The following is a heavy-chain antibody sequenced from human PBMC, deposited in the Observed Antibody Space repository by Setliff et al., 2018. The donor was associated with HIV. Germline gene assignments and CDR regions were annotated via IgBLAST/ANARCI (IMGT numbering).Heavy chain of an antibody. Sequence: SETLSLTCAVYGGSFSGYYWSWIRQPPGKGLEWIGEINHSGSTNYNPSLKSRVTISVDTSKNQFSLKLSSVTAADTAVYYCARGGVGATYNPFDYWGQGTLVTVSS. CDR1: GGSFSGYY. CDR3: ARGGVGATYNPFDY. V-gene: IGHV4-34*01. D-gene: IGHD1-26*01. J-gene: IGHJ4*02. CDR2: INHSGST.